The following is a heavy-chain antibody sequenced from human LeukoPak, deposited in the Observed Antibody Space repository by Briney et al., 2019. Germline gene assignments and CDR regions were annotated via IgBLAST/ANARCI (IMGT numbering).Heavy chain of an antibody. J-gene: IGHJ4*02. V-gene: IGHV3-74*01. Sequence: GGSLRLSCVASGFTFSSRDWMTWVRQAPGKGLVWVSRINNDGSSTSYADSVQGRFTISRDNAKNTLYLQMNSLRAEDTALYYCAKEVGDGWLFDYWGQGTLVTVSS. D-gene: IGHD5-24*01. CDR2: INNDGSST. CDR3: AKEVGDGWLFDY. CDR1: GFTFSSRDW.